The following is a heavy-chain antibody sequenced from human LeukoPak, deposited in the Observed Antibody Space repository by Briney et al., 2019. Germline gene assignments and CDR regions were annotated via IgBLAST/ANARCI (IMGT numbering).Heavy chain of an antibody. CDR1: GGSISSSSFY. CDR3: ARGGAARLHFQN. D-gene: IGHD6-6*01. V-gene: IGHV4-61*05. Sequence: SETLSLTCTVSGGSISSSSFYWGWIRQPPGKGLEWIGYIYHSGSTNYNPSLQSRVTISVDTSKNQFSLNLNSVTAADTAVHYCARGGAARLHFQNWGQGTLVTVSS. J-gene: IGHJ1*01. CDR2: IYHSGST.